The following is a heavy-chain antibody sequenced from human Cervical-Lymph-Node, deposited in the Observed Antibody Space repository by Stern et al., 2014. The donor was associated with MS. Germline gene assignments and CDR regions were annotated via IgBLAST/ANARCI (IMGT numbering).Heavy chain of an antibody. V-gene: IGHV4-59*08. D-gene: IGHD6-19*01. CDR1: GDSINTYY. CDR2: IYHSGST. J-gene: IGHJ4*02. Sequence: QLQLQESGPGLVKPSETLSLTCTVSGDSINTYYWSWIRQPPGKGLEWIGHIYHSGSTNSTPSLKSRFPISVATSKNRFSLKLTSVTAADTAVYYCARAVGAVAGSFDYWGQGPLVTVSS. CDR3: ARAVGAVAGSFDY.